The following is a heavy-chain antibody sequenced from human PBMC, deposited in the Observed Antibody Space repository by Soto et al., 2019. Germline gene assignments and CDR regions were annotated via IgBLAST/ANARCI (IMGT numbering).Heavy chain of an antibody. Sequence: PSETLSLTCTVSGGSISSGVYYWSWIRHHPGKGLEWIGYIYYSGSTYYNPSLKSRVTISVDTSKNQFSLKLSSVTAADTAVYYCARVVTTGYYYYGMDVWGQGTTVTVSS. V-gene: IGHV4-31*03. J-gene: IGHJ6*02. CDR3: ARVVTTGYYYYGMDV. D-gene: IGHD4-17*01. CDR2: IYYSGST. CDR1: GGSISSGVYY.